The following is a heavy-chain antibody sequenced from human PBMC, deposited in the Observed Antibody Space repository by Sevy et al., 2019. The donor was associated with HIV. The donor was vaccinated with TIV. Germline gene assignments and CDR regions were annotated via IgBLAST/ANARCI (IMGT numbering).Heavy chain of an antibody. CDR3: AGYKVRGGIISDYYYYYMDV. J-gene: IGHJ6*03. V-gene: IGHV1-18*01. D-gene: IGHD3-10*01. CDR1: GYTFTSYG. CDR2: ISAYNGNT. Sequence: ASVKVSCKASGYTFTSYGISWVRQAPGQGLEWMGWISAYNGNTNYAQKLQGRVTMTTDTSTSTAYMELRSLRSDDTAVDYCAGYKVRGGIISDYYYYYMDVWGKGTTVTVSS.